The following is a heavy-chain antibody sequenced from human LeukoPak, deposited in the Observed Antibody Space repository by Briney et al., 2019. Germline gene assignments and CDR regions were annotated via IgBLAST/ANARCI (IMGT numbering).Heavy chain of an antibody. J-gene: IGHJ4*02. CDR1: DVTFSSYN. Sequence: GSLRLSCAASDVTFSSYNMNWCSQAPGKGLEWVSYISRGSSDIYYADSVKGRFTISRDSAKKSLYLQMNSLRDEDTAVYYCARVSNLTRNYPFDSWGQGTLVTVSS. V-gene: IGHV3-48*02. CDR3: ARVSNLTRNYPFDS. D-gene: IGHD1-7*01. CDR2: ISRGSSDI.